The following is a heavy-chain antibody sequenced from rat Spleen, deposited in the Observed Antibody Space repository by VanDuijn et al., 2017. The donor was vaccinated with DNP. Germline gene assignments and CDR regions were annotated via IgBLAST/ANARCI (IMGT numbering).Heavy chain of an antibody. V-gene: IGHV5-25*01. CDR2: ISTSGGST. Sequence: EVQLVESGGGLVQPGRSLKLSCAASGFTFSNYDMAWVRQAPTKGLEWVASISTSGGSTYYRDSVKGRFTVSRDNAKSTLYLQMDSLRSEDTATYYCARHANDGYWYFDFWGPGTMVTVSS. J-gene: IGHJ1*01. CDR3: ARHANDGYWYFDF. CDR1: GFTFSNYD. D-gene: IGHD4-1*01.